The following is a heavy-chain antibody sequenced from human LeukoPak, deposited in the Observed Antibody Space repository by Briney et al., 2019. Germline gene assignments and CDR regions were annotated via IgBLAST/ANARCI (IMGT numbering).Heavy chain of an antibody. CDR3: AKGLFTANGMDV. V-gene: IGHV3-30*18. Sequence: PGGSLRLSCVASGFTFSSYGMHWVRQARGKGLEWVAVISYDGSNKYYADSVKGRFTISRDNSKNTLYLQMNSLRAEDTAVYYCAKGLFTANGMDVWGQGTTVTVSS. CDR1: GFTFSSYG. D-gene: IGHD3-16*01. CDR2: ISYDGSNK. J-gene: IGHJ6*02.